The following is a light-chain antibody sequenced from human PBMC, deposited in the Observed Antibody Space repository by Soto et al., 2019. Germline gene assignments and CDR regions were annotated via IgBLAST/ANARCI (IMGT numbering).Light chain of an antibody. CDR2: DAS. CDR3: QLYNTYWET. V-gene: IGKV1-5*01. Sequence: DIQMTQSPSTLSGSVGDRATVTCRASQSINTWLAWYQQKPGKAPKLLIYDASSLQSGVPSRFRGSGSGTEFTLTISILQPDDSGTYYCQLYNTYWETFGQGTKVDIK. CDR1: QSINTW. J-gene: IGKJ1*01.